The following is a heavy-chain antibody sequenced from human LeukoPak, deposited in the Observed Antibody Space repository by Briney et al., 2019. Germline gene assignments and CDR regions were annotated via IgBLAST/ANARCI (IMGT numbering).Heavy chain of an antibody. CDR2: INHSGST. Sequence: KPSETLSLTCAVYGGSFSGYYWSWIRQPPGKGLEWIGEINHSGSTNYNPSRKSRVTISVDTSKNQFSLKLSSVTAADTAVYYCARASPGYQLLYYAFDIWGQGTMVTVSS. CDR3: ARASPGYQLLYYAFDI. D-gene: IGHD2-2*02. CDR1: GGSFSGYY. J-gene: IGHJ3*02. V-gene: IGHV4-34*01.